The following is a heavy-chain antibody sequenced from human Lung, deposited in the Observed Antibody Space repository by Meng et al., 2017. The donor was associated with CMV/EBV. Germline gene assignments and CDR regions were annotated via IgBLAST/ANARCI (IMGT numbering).Heavy chain of an antibody. J-gene: IGHJ4*01. CDR1: GYTFSAYQ. V-gene: IGHV1-2*02. Sequence: ASVKVSCKTSGYTFSAYQMHWIRQAPGHGLEWMGWINPSSGVTRSAPKYQGRVTMTSDRYSTAYLELTSLTSDDTAFYYCARFGGAPVGSTPPDYWG. CDR3: ARFGGAPVGSTPPDY. CDR2: INPSSGVT. D-gene: IGHD1-26*01.